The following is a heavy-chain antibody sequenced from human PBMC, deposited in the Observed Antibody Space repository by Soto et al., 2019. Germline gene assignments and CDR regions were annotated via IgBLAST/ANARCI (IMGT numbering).Heavy chain of an antibody. CDR2: ISAYNGNT. D-gene: IGHD4-17*01. V-gene: IGHV1-18*01. CDR3: ARDHGDYLNWFDP. J-gene: IGHJ5*02. CDR1: GYTFTSYG. Sequence: ASVKVSCKASGYTFTSYGISWVRQAPGQGLEWMGWISAYNGNTNYAQKLQGRVTMTTDTSTSTAYIELRSLRSDDTAVYYCARDHGDYLNWFDPWGQGTLVTVS.